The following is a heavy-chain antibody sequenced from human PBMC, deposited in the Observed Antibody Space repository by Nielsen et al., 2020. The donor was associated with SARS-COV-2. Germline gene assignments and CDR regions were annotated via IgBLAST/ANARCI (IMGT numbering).Heavy chain of an antibody. CDR3: ARLYYGSGSYGLLAYYYGMDV. D-gene: IGHD3-10*01. CDR2: IYPGDSDT. V-gene: IGHV5-51*01. CDR1: GYSFTSYW. J-gene: IGHJ6*02. Sequence: GESLKISCKGSGYSFTSYWIGWVRQMPGKGLEWMGIIYPGDSDTRYSPSFQGQVTNSADKSISTAYLQWSSLKASDTAMYYCARLYYGSGSYGLLAYYYGMDVWGQGTTVTVSS.